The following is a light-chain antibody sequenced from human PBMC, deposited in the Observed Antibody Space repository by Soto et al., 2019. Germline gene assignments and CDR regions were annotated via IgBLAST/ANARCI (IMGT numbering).Light chain of an antibody. Sequence: QSALTQPASVSGSRGQSITISCSGTRSDVGGYNYVSWYQQHPGKAPQLMIYDVTKRPSGVSNRFSGSKSDNTASLTISGLQAEDEADYYCSSYTSASTRVFGTGTKVTVL. CDR3: SSYTSASTRV. V-gene: IGLV2-14*03. CDR1: RSDVGGYNY. CDR2: DVT. J-gene: IGLJ1*01.